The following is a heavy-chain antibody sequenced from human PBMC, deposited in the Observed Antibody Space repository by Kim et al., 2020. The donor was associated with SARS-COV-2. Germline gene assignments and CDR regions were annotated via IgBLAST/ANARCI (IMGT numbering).Heavy chain of an antibody. J-gene: IGHJ3*02. CDR1: GGSISSYY. CDR2: IYYSGST. Sequence: SETLSLTCTVSGGSISSYYWSWIRQPPGKGLEWIGYIYYSGSTNYNPSLKSRVTISVDTSKNQFSLKLSSVTAADTAVYYCARIKDFWSGSDDAFDIWGQGTMVTVSS. D-gene: IGHD3-3*01. CDR3: ARIKDFWSGSDDAFDI. V-gene: IGHV4-59*13.